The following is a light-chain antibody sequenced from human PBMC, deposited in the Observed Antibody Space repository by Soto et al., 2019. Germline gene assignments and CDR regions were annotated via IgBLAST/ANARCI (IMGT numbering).Light chain of an antibody. J-gene: IGKJ1*01. V-gene: IGKV3-20*01. Sequence: EIVLTQSPGTLSFSPGERATLSCTASQSVNTYYFAWYQQTPGQAPRLHIYGTSRRATGIPDRVSGSGSGTDFTLTISKLEAEDLEVYYCHQYDSSPRTFGQGTKVEIK. CDR2: GTS. CDR1: QSVNTYY. CDR3: HQYDSSPRT.